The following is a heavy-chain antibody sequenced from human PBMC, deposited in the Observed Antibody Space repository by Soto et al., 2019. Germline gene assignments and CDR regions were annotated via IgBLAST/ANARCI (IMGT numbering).Heavy chain of an antibody. CDR1: GYSISSGYY. CDR2: IYHSGST. J-gene: IGHJ4*02. D-gene: IGHD3-3*01. CDR3: ARDRITIFGVAPFDY. Sequence: LSLTCAVSGYSISSGYYWGWIRHPPGKGLEWIWSIYHSGSTYYNPSLKSRVTISVDTSKNQFSLKLSSVTAADTAVYYCARDRITIFGVAPFDYWGQGTLVTVSS. V-gene: IGHV4-38-2*02.